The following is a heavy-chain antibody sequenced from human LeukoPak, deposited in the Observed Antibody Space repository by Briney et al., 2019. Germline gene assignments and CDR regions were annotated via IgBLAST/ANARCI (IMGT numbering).Heavy chain of an antibody. CDR2: ISYDGSNK. J-gene: IGHJ3*02. Sequence: GRSLRLSCAASGFTFSRHAMHWVRQAPGKGLEWVAVISYDGSNKYYADSVKGRFTISRDNSKNTLYLQMNSLRAEDTAVYYCASQYYYDSSGYHRAFDIWGQGTMVTVSS. CDR1: GFTFSRHA. D-gene: IGHD3-22*01. V-gene: IGHV3-30-3*01. CDR3: ASQYYYDSSGYHRAFDI.